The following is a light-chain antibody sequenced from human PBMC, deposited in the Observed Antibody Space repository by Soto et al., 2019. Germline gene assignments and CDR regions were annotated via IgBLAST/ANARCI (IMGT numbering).Light chain of an antibody. V-gene: IGKV1-27*01. J-gene: IGKJ1*01. CDR3: QKYNSADWT. Sequence: DIQMNQSPSSLAASVGDRVTITCRASQGISNYLAWYQQKPGKVPKLLIYAASTLQSGVPSRFSGSGSGTDFTLTISSLQPEDVSTYYCQKYNSADWTFGQGTKVEIK. CDR2: AAS. CDR1: QGISNY.